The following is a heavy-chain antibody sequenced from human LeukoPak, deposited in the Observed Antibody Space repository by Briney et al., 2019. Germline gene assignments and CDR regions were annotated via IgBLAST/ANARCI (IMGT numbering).Heavy chain of an antibody. Sequence: GGSLRLSCAASGFTFSRSAMHWVRQAPGKGLEWVAIISYDGGNKYYADSVKGRFTISRDNPKSTVSLQMSSLRAEDTALYYCVRDLHWGGFDVWGQGTMVTVSS. CDR1: GFTFSRSA. CDR2: ISYDGGNK. V-gene: IGHV3-30*04. CDR3: VRDLHWGGFDV. D-gene: IGHD7-27*01. J-gene: IGHJ3*01.